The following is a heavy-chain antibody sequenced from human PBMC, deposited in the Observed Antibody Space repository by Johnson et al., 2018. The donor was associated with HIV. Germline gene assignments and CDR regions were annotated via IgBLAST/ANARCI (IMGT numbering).Heavy chain of an antibody. CDR2: ISYDGSNK. CDR3: ARDRNMIVVDDDAFDI. D-gene: IGHD3-22*01. Sequence: QVQLVESGGGVVQPGRSLRLSCAASGFTFSSYAMHWVRQAPGKGLEWVAVISYDGSNKYYADSVKGRFTISRDNSKNTLYLQMNSLRAEDTAVYYCARDRNMIVVDDDAFDIWGQGTMVTVSS. V-gene: IGHV3-30-3*01. CDR1: GFTFSSYA. J-gene: IGHJ3*02.